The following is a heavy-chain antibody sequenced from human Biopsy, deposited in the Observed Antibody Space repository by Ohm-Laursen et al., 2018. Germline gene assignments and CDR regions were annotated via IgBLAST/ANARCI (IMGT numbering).Heavy chain of an antibody. V-gene: IGHV3-53*01. J-gene: IGHJ4*02. CDR1: GLTVSSNY. D-gene: IGHD6-6*01. Sequence: SLRLSCSASGLTVSSNYVSWVRQAPGMGLEWVSVIYSGDRPYYRESVRGRFTISRDNSKNTLYLQMNSLRADDKAVYYCARNKPGSSSGSDFDYWGQGTLVTVSS. CDR2: IYSGDRP. CDR3: ARNKPGSSSGSDFDY.